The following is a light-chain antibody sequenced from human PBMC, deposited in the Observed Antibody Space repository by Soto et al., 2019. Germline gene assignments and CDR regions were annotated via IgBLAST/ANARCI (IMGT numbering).Light chain of an antibody. CDR1: ESVSDNY. CDR2: GAS. Sequence: EIVLTQTPGTLSLSPGERVTLSCRASESVSDNYLAWYQQRSGQAPRLVIYGASSRASAVPDRFSGSGSGADFTLTISRLEPEDFAVYYCQQYGSSPLTFGGGTNVEIK. CDR3: QQYGSSPLT. J-gene: IGKJ4*01. V-gene: IGKV3-20*01.